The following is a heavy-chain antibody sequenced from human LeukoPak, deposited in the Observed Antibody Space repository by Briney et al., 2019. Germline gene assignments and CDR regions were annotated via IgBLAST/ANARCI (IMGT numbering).Heavy chain of an antibody. CDR3: AKDNRRHYTSGPNPDSLH. V-gene: IGHV3-9*01. CDR1: GFTFDDYA. Sequence: GGSLRLSCAASGFTFDDYAMHWVRQAPGKGLEWVSGISRNSGIIGYADSVKGRFTISRDNAKNSLYLQMNSLRVEDTAFYYCAKDNRRHYTSGPNPDSLHWGQGALVTVSS. CDR2: ISRNSGII. D-gene: IGHD6-19*01. J-gene: IGHJ4*02.